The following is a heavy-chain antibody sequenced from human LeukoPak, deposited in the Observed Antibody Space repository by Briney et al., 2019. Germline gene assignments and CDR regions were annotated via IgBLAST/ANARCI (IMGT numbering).Heavy chain of an antibody. D-gene: IGHD3-16*01. CDR2: IADAGT. V-gene: IGHV3-23*01. Sequence: PGGSLRLSCAASGFTFNDFAMTWVRQAPGKGLEWVSTIADAGTYYADSVKGRFIISRDNSKNMLYLQLNSLRADDTAMYYCARNLGPFDVRGHGRTVTVSS. CDR3: ARNLGPFDV. J-gene: IGHJ3*01. CDR1: GFTFNDFA.